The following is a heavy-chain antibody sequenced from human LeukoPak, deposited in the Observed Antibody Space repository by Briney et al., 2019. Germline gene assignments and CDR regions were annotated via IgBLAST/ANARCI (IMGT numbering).Heavy chain of an antibody. CDR1: GDSISSGGYY. J-gene: IGHJ4*02. V-gene: IGHV4-31*03. CDR2: IYYSGST. Sequence: SQTLSLTCTVSGDSISSGGYYWSWIRQHPGKGLEWIGYIYYSGSTYYNPSLKSRVAISVDTSKNQFSLKLSSVTAADTAVYYCARGGRRGYFDYWGQGTLVTVSS. CDR3: ARGGRRGYFDY. D-gene: IGHD2-15*01.